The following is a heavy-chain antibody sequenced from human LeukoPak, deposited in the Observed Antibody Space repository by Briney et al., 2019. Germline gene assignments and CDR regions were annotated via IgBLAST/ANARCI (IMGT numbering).Heavy chain of an antibody. CDR1: GGSISSSSYY. Sequence: SETLSLTCTVSGGSISSSSYYWGWIRQPPGKGLEWIGSIYYSGSTYYNPSLKSRVTISVDTSKNQFSLKLSSAAAADTAVYYRARLVGANSYYYYGMDVWGQGTTVTVSS. V-gene: IGHV4-39*01. CDR3: ARLVGANSYYYYGMDV. J-gene: IGHJ6*02. D-gene: IGHD1-26*01. CDR2: IYYSGST.